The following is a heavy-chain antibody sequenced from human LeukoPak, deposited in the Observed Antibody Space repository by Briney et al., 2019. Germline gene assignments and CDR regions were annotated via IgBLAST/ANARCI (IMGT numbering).Heavy chain of an antibody. CDR3: ARDRPGIAAAGTSYYYYYMDV. CDR2: ITGRGDAT. Sequence: GGSLRLSCAGSDFSFITYAITWVRRAPGKGLEWVSTITGRGDATYYADSVKGRFTISRDNSKNTFYLQMNSLRAEDTAVYYCARDRPGIAAAGTSYYYYYMDVWGKGTTVTVSS. D-gene: IGHD6-13*01. J-gene: IGHJ6*03. CDR1: DFSFITYA. V-gene: IGHV3-23*01.